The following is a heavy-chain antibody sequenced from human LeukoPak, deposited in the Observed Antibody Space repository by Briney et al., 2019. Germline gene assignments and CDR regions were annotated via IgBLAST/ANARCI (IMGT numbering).Heavy chain of an antibody. Sequence: GGSLRLSCAASGFNFTNYAMTWVRQAPGKGLEGVSTITGSGGSTYYADPVKGRFTISRDSSQNTLYLQMNSLRAEDTALYYCAKVEDGFDYWGQGTLVTVSS. CDR1: GFNFTNYA. J-gene: IGHJ4*02. CDR2: ITGSGGST. V-gene: IGHV3-23*01. D-gene: IGHD2-15*01. CDR3: AKVEDGFDY.